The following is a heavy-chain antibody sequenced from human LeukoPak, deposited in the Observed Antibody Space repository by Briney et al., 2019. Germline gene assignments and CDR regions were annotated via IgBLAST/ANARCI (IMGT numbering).Heavy chain of an antibody. CDR1: GLTFISYA. CDR2: ISGSGGST. J-gene: IGHJ6*03. V-gene: IGHV3-23*01. Sequence: PGGSLRLSCAASGLTFISYALSWVRQAPGKGLDWVSAISGSGGSTYYADSVKGRFTISSDKAKNSLYLQMNSLRAEDTAVYYCARAARSAGSVGGFYYYMDVWGKGTTVTVSS. CDR3: ARAARSAGSVGGFYYYMDV. D-gene: IGHD4-23*01.